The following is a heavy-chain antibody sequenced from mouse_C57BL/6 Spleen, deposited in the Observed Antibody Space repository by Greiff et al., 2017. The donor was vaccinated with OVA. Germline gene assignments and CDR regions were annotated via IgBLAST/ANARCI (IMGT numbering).Heavy chain of an antibody. Sequence: VQLQQPGAELVKPGASVKLSCKASGYTFTSYRMQWVKQRPGQGLEWIGEIDPSDSYTNYNQKFKGKATLTVDTSSSTAYMQLSSLTSEDSAVYYCARSGGAYSLDYWGQGTTLTVSS. CDR1: GYTFTSYR. J-gene: IGHJ2*01. CDR3: ARSGGAYSLDY. V-gene: IGHV1-50*01. D-gene: IGHD2-12*01. CDR2: IDPSDSYT.